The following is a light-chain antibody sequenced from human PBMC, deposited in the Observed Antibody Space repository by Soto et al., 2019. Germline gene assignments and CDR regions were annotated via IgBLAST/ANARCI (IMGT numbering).Light chain of an antibody. CDR1: QSVSTD. J-gene: IGKJ1*01. CDR3: KYRSEWLSWT. V-gene: IGKV3-11*01. Sequence: EIVLTQSPATLSLSPGARATLSCRASQSVSTDLAWYQQRPGQAPRLLISDASYRATGIPARFSGSGSGTDFTLTISSLEPEDFAVYYCKYRSEWLSWTFGHGTKVEIK. CDR2: DAS.